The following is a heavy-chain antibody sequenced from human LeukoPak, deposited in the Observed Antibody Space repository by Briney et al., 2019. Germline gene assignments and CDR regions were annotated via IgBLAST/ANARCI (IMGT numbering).Heavy chain of an antibody. CDR1: GFTFNNSG. V-gene: IGHV3-30*02. CDR3: AVQLSGVWIFGN. Sequence: PGRSLRLSCAASGFTFNNSGMHWVRQAPGKGLEWVAFIRYDGSNKYYADSVKGRFTISRDNSKNTLYLQMNSLRAEDTAVYFCAVQLSGVWIFGNWGQGTQVTVSS. J-gene: IGHJ4*02. CDR2: IRYDGSNK. D-gene: IGHD2-2*01.